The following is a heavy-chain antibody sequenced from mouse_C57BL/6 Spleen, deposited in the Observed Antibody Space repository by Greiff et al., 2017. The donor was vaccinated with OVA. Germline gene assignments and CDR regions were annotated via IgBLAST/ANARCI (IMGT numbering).Heavy chain of an antibody. Sequence: LVESGAELVRPGASVKLSCKASGYTFTDYYINWVKQRPGQGLEWIARIYPGSGNTYYNEKFKGKATLTAEKSSSTAYMQLSSLTSEDSAVYFCAREDGNYGFDYWGQGTTLTVSS. D-gene: IGHD2-1*01. CDR1: GYTFTDYY. J-gene: IGHJ2*01. V-gene: IGHV1-76*01. CDR2: IYPGSGNT. CDR3: AREDGNYGFDY.